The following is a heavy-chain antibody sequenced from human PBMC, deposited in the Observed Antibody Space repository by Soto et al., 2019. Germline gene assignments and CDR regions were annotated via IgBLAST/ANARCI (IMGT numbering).Heavy chain of an antibody. J-gene: IGHJ6*02. CDR2: ISYDGSNK. V-gene: IGHV3-30-3*01. CDR3: ARCKGFGSGSHFTYYYGMDV. CDR1: GFTFSSYA. Sequence: PGGSLRLSCAASGFTFSSYAMHWVRQAPGKGLEWVAVISYDGSNKYYADSVKGRFTISRDNSKNTLYLQMNSLRAEDTAVYYCARCKGFGSGSHFTYYYGMDVWGQGTTVTVSS. D-gene: IGHD3-10*01.